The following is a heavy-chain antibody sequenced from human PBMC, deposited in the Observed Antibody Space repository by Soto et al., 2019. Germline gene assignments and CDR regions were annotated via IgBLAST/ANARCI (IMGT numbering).Heavy chain of an antibody. CDR3: ARKVSSSSYMDV. J-gene: IGHJ6*03. CDR2: IGTAGDT. CDR1: GFTFSSYD. Sequence: GGSLRLSCAASGFTFSSYDMHWVRQATGKGLEWVSAIGTAGDTYYPGSVKGRFTISRENAKNSLYLQMNSLRAGDTAVYYCARKVSSSSYMDVWGKGTTVTVSS. D-gene: IGHD6-6*01. V-gene: IGHV3-13*01.